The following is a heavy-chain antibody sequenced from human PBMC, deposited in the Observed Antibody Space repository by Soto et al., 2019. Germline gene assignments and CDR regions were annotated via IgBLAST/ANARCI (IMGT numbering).Heavy chain of an antibody. CDR2: IWYDGSNK. CDR1: GFTFSSYG. J-gene: IGHJ6*02. Sequence: QVQLVESGGGVVQPGRSLRLSCAASGFTFSSYGMHWVRQAPGKGLEWVAVIWYDGSNKYYADSVKGRFTISRDNYKNTTYLQMNSLRAEDTAVYYCARSRTVTISYYGMDVWGQGTTVTVSS. V-gene: IGHV3-33*01. D-gene: IGHD4-4*01. CDR3: ARSRTVTISYYGMDV.